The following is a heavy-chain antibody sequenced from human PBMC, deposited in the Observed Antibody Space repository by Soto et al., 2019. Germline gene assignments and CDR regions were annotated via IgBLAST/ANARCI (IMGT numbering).Heavy chain of an antibody. J-gene: IGHJ4*02. CDR2: IYGGGST. D-gene: IGHD2-15*01. V-gene: IGHV3-53*01. Sequence: EVQLVESGGGLIQPGGSLGLSCAASGFTVISNYLSWAHQAPGKGLEWVSVIYGGGSTYYADSVKGRFTISRDNSKNTLYLQMNSLRAEATAVYYCARDLSGAFDYWGQGTLVTVSS. CDR3: ARDLSGAFDY. CDR1: GFTVISNY.